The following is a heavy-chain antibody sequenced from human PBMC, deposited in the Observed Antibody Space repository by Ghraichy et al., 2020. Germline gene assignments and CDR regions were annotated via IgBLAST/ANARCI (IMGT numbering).Heavy chain of an antibody. CDR3: ARTGGGWYAYYYYYYMDV. Sequence: GGSLRLSCAASGFTFSSYEMNWVRQAPGKGLEWVSYISSSGSTIYYADSVKGRFTISRDNAKNSLYLQMNSLRAEDTAVYYCARTGGGWYAYYYYYYMDVWGKGTTVTVSS. CDR1: GFTFSSYE. CDR2: ISSSGSTI. V-gene: IGHV3-48*03. D-gene: IGHD6-19*01. J-gene: IGHJ6*03.